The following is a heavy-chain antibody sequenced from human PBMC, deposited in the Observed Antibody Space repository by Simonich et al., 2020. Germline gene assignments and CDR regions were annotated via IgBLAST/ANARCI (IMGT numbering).Heavy chain of an antibody. J-gene: IGHJ6*03. V-gene: IGHV1-2*02. D-gene: IGHD3-3*01. CDR1: GYTCTGYN. CDR3: ARGGVQYYYYYMDV. CDR2: SNPNSGGT. Sequence: QVQLVQSGAEVKKPGASVKVSCKASGYTCTGYNMHWVRKAPGQGLELRGWSNPNSGGTHYAQKFKGRVTMTRDTSISTSYMELSRLRSDDTAVYYCARGGVQYYYYYMDVWGKGTTVTVSS.